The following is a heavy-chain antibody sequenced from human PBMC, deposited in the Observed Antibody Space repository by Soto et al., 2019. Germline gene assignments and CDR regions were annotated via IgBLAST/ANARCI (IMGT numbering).Heavy chain of an antibody. CDR2: ISVYNGFT. Sequence: ASVKVSCKASGFTSSNYAFSWVRQAPGQGLEWMGWISVYNGFTYYAEKFEDRVTLTTDRSTTTAHMELRSLRPDDTAMYYCARGDIVVVPTAHDFWGQGTLVTVSS. J-gene: IGHJ4*02. D-gene: IGHD2-2*01. CDR3: ARGDIVVVPTAHDF. V-gene: IGHV1-18*01. CDR1: GFTSSNYA.